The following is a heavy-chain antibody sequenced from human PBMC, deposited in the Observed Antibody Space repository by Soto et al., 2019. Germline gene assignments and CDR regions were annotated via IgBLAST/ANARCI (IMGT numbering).Heavy chain of an antibody. V-gene: IGHV3-23*01. CDR3: VKDNNWHDPG. CDR2: ISENSDTT. CDR1: GINFRNSG. Sequence: GGSLRLSCVASGINFRNSGLPWGRQAPGKGLEWVSSISENSDTTWYADSLKGRFTVSGDNXKNTLYLQMNSLRAEDTAIYYYVKDNNWHDPGWGQGTVVTVSS. J-gene: IGHJ4*02. D-gene: IGHD1-1*01.